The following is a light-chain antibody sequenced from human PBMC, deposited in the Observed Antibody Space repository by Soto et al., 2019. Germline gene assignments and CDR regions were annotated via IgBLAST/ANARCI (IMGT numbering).Light chain of an antibody. Sequence: QSVLTRPPSVSAAPGQKVTISCSGSSSNIGNNYVSWYQQLPGTAPKLLIYDNSKRPSGIPDRFSGSKSGTSATLGITGLQTGDEADYYCGTWDSSLSAGVFGGGTKVTVL. CDR2: DNS. CDR3: GTWDSSLSAGV. CDR1: SSNIGNNY. V-gene: IGLV1-51*01. J-gene: IGLJ2*01.